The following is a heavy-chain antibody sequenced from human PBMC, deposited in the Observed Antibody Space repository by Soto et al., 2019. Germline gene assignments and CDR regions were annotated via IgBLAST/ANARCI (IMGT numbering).Heavy chain of an antibody. CDR3: AKVEAIVVVVAATPDY. CDR2: ISGSGGST. CDR1: GFTFSSYA. J-gene: IGHJ4*02. Sequence: EVQLLESGGGLVQPGGSLRLSCAASGFTFSSYAMSWVRQAPGKGLEWVSAISGSGGSTYYADSVKGRFTISRDNSKNTLYLQMNSLRAEDTAVYYWAKVEAIVVVVAATPDYWGQGTLVTVSS. D-gene: IGHD2-15*01. V-gene: IGHV3-23*01.